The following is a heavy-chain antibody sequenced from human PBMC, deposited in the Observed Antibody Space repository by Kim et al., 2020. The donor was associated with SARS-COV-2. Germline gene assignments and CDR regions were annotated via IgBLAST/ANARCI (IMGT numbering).Heavy chain of an antibody. V-gene: IGHV4-39*01. Sequence: SETLSLTCTVSGGSISSSSYYWGWIPQPPGKGLEWIGSIYYSVSTYYNPSLKSRVTISVDTSKNQFSLKLSSVTAADTAVYYCARHYYDFWSGYYTSFGAFDIWGQGTMVTVSS. D-gene: IGHD3-3*01. CDR1: GGSISSSSYY. J-gene: IGHJ3*02. CDR2: IYYSVST. CDR3: ARHYYDFWSGYYTSFGAFDI.